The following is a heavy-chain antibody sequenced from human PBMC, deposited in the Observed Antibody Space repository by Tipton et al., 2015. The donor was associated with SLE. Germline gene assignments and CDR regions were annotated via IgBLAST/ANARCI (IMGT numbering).Heavy chain of an antibody. J-gene: IGHJ4*02. Sequence: TLSLTCTVSGGSISGSSFYWGWIRQPPGKRLEWIGSFYYGKSTFYNPSLKSRVTISVDTSTNRLSLQLSPVTAADTALYYCARRISAYDCNFDYWGQGNLVTVSS. CDR1: GGSISGSSFY. CDR3: ARRISAYDCNFDY. D-gene: IGHD5-12*01. V-gene: IGHV4-39*07. CDR2: FYYGKST.